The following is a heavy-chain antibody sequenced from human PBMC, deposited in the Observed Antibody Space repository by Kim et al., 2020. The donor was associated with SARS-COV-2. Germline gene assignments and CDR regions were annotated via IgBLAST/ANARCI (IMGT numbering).Heavy chain of an antibody. CDR2: ISDGGSRT. V-gene: IGHV3-23*01. J-gene: IGHJ4*02. CDR1: GFTFSNYA. D-gene: IGHD3-3*01. CDR3: ARHQSGNPHDY. Sequence: GGSLRLSCAASGFTFSNYAMSWVRQAPGKGLEWVSAISDGGSRTYYADSVRGRFTMSRDNSKSTLYLQMNSLRAEDTAVYYCARHQSGNPHDYWGQGTLVTVS.